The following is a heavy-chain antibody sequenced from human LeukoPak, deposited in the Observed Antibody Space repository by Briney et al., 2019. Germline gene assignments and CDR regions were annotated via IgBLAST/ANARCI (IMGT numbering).Heavy chain of an antibody. V-gene: IGHV1-2*02. D-gene: IGHD3-16*02. Sequence: ASVKVSCKASGYTFTSYGISWVRQAPGQGLEWMGWINPNSGGTNYAQKFQGRVTMTRDTSISTAYMELSRLRSDDTAVYYCARVHLGELSLYYFDYWGQGTLVTVSS. J-gene: IGHJ4*02. CDR3: ARVHLGELSLYYFDY. CDR2: INPNSGGT. CDR1: GYTFTSYG.